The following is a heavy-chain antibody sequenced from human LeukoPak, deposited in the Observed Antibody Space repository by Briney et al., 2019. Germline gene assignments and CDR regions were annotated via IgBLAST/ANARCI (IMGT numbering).Heavy chain of an antibody. CDR3: ARHKPYGSGSYAPYYFDY. CDR1: GDSISSFY. D-gene: IGHD3-10*01. CDR2: IYYSGST. V-gene: IGHV4-59*08. Sequence: SETLSLTCTVSGDSISSFYWYWIRQPPGKGLEWIGYIYYSGSTDYNPSLKSRVTISVDTSKNQFSLKLSSVTAADTAVYYCARHKPYGSGSYAPYYFDYWGQGTLVTVPS. J-gene: IGHJ4*02.